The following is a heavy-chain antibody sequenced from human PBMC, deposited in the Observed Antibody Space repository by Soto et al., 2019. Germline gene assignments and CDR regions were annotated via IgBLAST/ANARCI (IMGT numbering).Heavy chain of an antibody. CDR2: VYYSGTT. V-gene: IGHV4-59*08. CDR3: ARGSGDLSPFDS. J-gene: IGHJ4*02. CDR1: GGSISGYC. D-gene: IGHD2-21*02. Sequence: QVQLQESGPGLVKPSETLSLTCTVSGGSISGYCWSWIRQPPGKGLEWIGYVYYSGTTNYNPSLKSRVTISVDTSNNHFSLKLSSVTAADTAVYYCARGSGDLSPFDSWGQGTLVTVSS.